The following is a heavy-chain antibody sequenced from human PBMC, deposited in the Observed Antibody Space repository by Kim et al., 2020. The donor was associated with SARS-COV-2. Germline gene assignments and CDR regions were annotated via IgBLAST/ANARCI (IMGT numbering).Heavy chain of an antibody. V-gene: IGHV4-39*01. D-gene: IGHD5-12*01. CDR2: IYYSGST. CDR3: ARIRLRVVDY. J-gene: IGHJ4*02. Sequence: SETLSLTCTVSGGSISSSSYYWGWIRQPPGKGLEWIGSIYYSGSTYYNPSLKSRVTISVDTSKNQFSLKLSSVTAADTAVYYCARIRLRVVDYWGQGTLVTVSS. CDR1: GGSISSSSYY.